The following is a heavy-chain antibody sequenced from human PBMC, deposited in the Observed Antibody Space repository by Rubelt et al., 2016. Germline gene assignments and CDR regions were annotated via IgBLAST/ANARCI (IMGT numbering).Heavy chain of an antibody. CDR2: IGSSSSYI. V-gene: IGHV3-21*01. J-gene: IGHJ4*02. D-gene: IGHD3-10*01. Sequence: LEWVSSIGSSSSYIYYADSVEGRFTISRDNAKNSLYLQMNSLRAEDTAVYYCARDQNYYGSGSYYHTFDSWGQGTLVTVSS. CDR3: ARDQNYYGSGSYYHTFDS.